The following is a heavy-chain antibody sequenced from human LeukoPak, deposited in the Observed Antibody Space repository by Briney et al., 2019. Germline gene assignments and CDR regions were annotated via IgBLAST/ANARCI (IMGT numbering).Heavy chain of an antibody. CDR2: ISGDGGST. V-gene: IGHV3-43*02. CDR1: GFIFDNYA. Sequence: PGGSLRLSCAASGFIFDNYAMHWVRQAPGKGLKWVSLISGDGGSTYYADFVKGRFTISRDNSKNSLYLQMNSLRTEDTALYYCAKGSIAGAGADYWGQGTLVTVSS. D-gene: IGHD6-13*01. J-gene: IGHJ4*02. CDR3: AKGSIAGAGADY.